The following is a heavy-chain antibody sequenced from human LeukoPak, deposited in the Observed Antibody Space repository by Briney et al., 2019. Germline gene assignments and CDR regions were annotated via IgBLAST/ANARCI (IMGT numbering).Heavy chain of an antibody. CDR1: GYTFIYYG. D-gene: IGHD6-6*01. V-gene: IGHV1-18*01. Sequence: ASVKVSCKASGYTFIYYGINWVRQAPGQGLEWMGWISGYNGNTSYAQKLQGRVTMTTDTSTSTAYMELRNLISDDTALYYCARDLFYRKYSSSCFDYWGQGTLVTVSS. J-gene: IGHJ4*02. CDR2: ISGYNGNT. CDR3: ARDLFYRKYSSSCFDY.